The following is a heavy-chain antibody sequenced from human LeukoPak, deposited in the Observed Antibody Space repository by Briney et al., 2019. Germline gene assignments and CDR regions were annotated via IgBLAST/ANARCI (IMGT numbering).Heavy chain of an antibody. CDR3: ARRGKRYDFWSGYLGLDY. Sequence: ASVKVSCKASGGTFSSYAISWVRQAPGQGLEWMGWISAYNGNTNYAQKLQGRVTMTTDTSTSTAYMELRSLRSDDTAVYYCARRGKRYDFWSGYLGLDYWGQGTLVTVSS. J-gene: IGHJ4*02. D-gene: IGHD3-3*01. CDR1: GGTFSSYA. CDR2: ISAYNGNT. V-gene: IGHV1-18*01.